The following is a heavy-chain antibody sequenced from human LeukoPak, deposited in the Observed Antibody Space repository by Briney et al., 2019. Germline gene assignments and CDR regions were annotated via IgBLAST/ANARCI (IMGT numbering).Heavy chain of an antibody. CDR3: ARVARRDGYNPSRAFDI. CDR2: INPNSGGR. J-gene: IGHJ3*02. Sequence: ASVKVSCMASGYTFTGYYMHWVRQAPGQGLEWMGWINPNSGGRNYAQKFQGRVTMTSDTSISTAYMELSRLRSDDTAVYYCARVARRDGYNPSRAFDIWGQGTMVTVSS. V-gene: IGHV1-2*02. D-gene: IGHD5-24*01. CDR1: GYTFTGYY.